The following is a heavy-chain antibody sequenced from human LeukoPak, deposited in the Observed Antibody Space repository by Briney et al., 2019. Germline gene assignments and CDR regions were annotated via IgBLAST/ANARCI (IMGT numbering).Heavy chain of an antibody. J-gene: IGHJ4*02. D-gene: IGHD6-19*01. CDR3: ASIAVAQGGY. V-gene: IGHV4-34*01. CDR1: GGSFSGYY. Sequence: SETLSLTCAVYGGSFSGYYWSWIRQPPGKGLEWIGEINHSGSTNYNPSLKSRVTISVDTSKNQFSLKLSSVTAADTAVYYCASIAVAQGGYWGQGTLVTVSS. CDR2: INHSGST.